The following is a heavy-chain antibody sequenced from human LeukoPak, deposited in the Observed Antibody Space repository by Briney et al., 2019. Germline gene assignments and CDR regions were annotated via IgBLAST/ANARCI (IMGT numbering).Heavy chain of an antibody. CDR2: ISYDGSNK. Sequence: PGRSLRLSCAASGFTFSSYAMHWVRHAPGKGLEWVAVISYDGSNKYYADSVKGRFTISRDNSKNTLYLQMNSLRAEDTAVYYCARGAYFDYWGQGTLVTVSS. J-gene: IGHJ4*02. CDR3: ARGAYFDY. CDR1: GFTFSSYA. V-gene: IGHV3-30-3*01.